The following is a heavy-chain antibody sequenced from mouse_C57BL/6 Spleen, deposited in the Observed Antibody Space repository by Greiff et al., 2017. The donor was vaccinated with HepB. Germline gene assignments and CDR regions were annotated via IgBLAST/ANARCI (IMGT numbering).Heavy chain of an antibody. D-gene: IGHD1-1*01. CDR2: IDPSDSYT. CDR1: GYTFTSYW. J-gene: IGHJ4*01. V-gene: IGHV1-69*01. CDR3: ARRGSSLYYAMDY. Sequence: VKQSCTASGYTFTSYWMHWVKQRPGQGLEWIGEIDPSDSYTNYNQKFKGKSTLNVDKSSSTAYMQLSSLTSEDSAVYYCARRGSSLYYAMDYWGQGTSVTVSS.